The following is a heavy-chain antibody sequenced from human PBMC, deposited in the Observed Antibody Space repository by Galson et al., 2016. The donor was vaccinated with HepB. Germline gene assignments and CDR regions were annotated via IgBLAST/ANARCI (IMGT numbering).Heavy chain of an antibody. CDR1: GGSINSGEFY. D-gene: IGHD4-17*01. Sequence: TLSLTCTVSGGSINSGEFYWRWIRQPPGRGLEWIGYVYYSGFPYYNPSLRSRVTISLDTSKNQFSLKLNSVTAADAAVYYCASATTVTTYWYFDLWGRGTLVTVSS. CDR2: VYYSGFP. J-gene: IGHJ2*01. V-gene: IGHV4-30-4*01. CDR3: ASATTVTTYWYFDL.